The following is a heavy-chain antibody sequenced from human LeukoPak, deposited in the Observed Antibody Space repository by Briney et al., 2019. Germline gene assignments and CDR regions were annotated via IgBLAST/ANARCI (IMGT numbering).Heavy chain of an antibody. J-gene: IGHJ3*02. CDR2: IYPGDSDT. D-gene: IGHD6-13*01. Sequence: PGESLKISCKGSGYSFTGYWIGWVRQMPGKGLEWMGIIYPGDSDTRYSPSFQGQVTISADKSISTAYLQWSSLKASDTAMYYCATDRGIAAAGTPGAFDIWGQGTMVIASS. CDR1: GYSFTGYW. V-gene: IGHV5-51*01. CDR3: ATDRGIAAAGTPGAFDI.